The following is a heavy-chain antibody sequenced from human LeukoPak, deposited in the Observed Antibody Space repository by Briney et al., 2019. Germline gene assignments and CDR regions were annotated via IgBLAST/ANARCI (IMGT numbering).Heavy chain of an antibody. CDR2: IYYSGNT. CDR1: GGSFSGYY. Sequence: SETLSLTCTVSGGSFSGYYWSWIRQPPGKGLEWIGFIYYSGNTNYIPSLKSRVAISLATSKNQFSLKLSSVTAADTAVYYCARDQYSSSQNWFDPWGQGTLVTVSS. J-gene: IGHJ5*02. CDR3: ARDQYSSSQNWFDP. V-gene: IGHV4-59*12. D-gene: IGHD6-13*01.